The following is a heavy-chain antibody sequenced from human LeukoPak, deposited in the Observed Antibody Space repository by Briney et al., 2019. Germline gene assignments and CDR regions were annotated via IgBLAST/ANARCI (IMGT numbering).Heavy chain of an antibody. V-gene: IGHV4-61*02. J-gene: IGHJ6*03. CDR2: IYTSGST. CDR1: GGSISSGSYY. CDR3: ARVRVTMVRGVGLDYYMDV. D-gene: IGHD3-10*01. Sequence: SETLSLTCTVSGGSISSGSYYWSWIRQPAGKGLEWIGRIYTSGSTNYNPSLKSRVTISVDTSKNQFSLKLSSVTAADTAVYYCARVRVTMVRGVGLDYYMDVWGKGTTVTVSS.